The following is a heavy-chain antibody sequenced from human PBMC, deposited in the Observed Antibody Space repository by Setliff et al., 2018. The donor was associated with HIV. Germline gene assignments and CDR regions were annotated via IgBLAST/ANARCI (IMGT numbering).Heavy chain of an antibody. CDR2: ISSCGNTI. J-gene: IGHJ4*02. V-gene: IGHV3-48*03. CDR1: GFFFSSYE. Sequence: GGSLRLSCAASGFFFSSYEMNWVRQAPGKGVEWVSYISSCGNTIYYADSVKGRFTISRDNAKNSLYLQMNSLRADDTAVYFCTRDGGGDDGVYAPDYWGEGTLVTVS. D-gene: IGHD4-17*01. CDR3: TRDGGGDDGVYAPDY.